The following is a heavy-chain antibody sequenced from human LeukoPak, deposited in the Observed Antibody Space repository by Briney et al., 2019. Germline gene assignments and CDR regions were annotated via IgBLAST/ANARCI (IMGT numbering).Heavy chain of an antibody. CDR2: IYYSGST. CDR3: ARNQLLSLDAFDI. D-gene: IGHD2-2*01. Sequence: GSLRLSCAASGFTFSSYAMSWIRQPPGKGLEWIGYIYYSGSTNYNPSLKSRVTISVDTSKNQFSLKLSSVTAADTAVYYCARNQLLSLDAFDIWGQGTMVTVSS. CDR1: GFTFSSYA. J-gene: IGHJ3*02. V-gene: IGHV4-59*08.